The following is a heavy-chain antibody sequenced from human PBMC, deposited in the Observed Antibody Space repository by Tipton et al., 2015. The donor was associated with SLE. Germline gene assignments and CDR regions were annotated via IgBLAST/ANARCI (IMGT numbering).Heavy chain of an antibody. D-gene: IGHD6-13*01. CDR1: GFTFRSYA. CDR2: TSPSGGST. Sequence: SLRLSCAASGFTFRSYAMSWVRQAPGKGLEWGSSTSPSGGSTYYADSVKGRFTISRDNSKNTLYLQMNSLRADDTAVYYCAKAGQQLVPGYFDYWGQGALVTVSS. CDR3: AKAGQQLVPGYFDY. V-gene: IGHV3-23*01. J-gene: IGHJ4*02.